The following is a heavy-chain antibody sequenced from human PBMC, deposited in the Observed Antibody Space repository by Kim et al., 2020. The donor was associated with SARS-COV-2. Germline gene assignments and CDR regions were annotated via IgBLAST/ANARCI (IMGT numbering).Heavy chain of an antibody. CDR2: INAGNGNT. CDR3: ARYSSSWYPSGMDV. V-gene: IGHV1-3*01. Sequence: ASVKVSCKASGYTFTSYAMHWVRQAPGQRLEWMGWINAGNGNTKYSQKFQGRVTITRDTSASTAYMELSSLRSEDTAVYYCARYSSSWYPSGMDVWGQGTTVTVSS. J-gene: IGHJ6*02. D-gene: IGHD6-13*01. CDR1: GYTFTSYA.